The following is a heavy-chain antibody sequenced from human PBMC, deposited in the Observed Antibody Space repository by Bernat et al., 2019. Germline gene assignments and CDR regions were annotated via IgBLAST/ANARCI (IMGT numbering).Heavy chain of an antibody. CDR2: IIPIFGTA. CDR3: ARVRRYYYGSGSYPIHFDY. CDR1: GGTFSSYA. V-gene: IGHV1-69*01. J-gene: IGHJ4*02. D-gene: IGHD3-10*01. Sequence: QVQLVQSGAEVKKPGSSVKVSCKASGGTFSSYAISWVRQAPGQGLEWMGGIIPIFGTANYAQKFQGRVTITADESTSTAYMELSSLRSEDTAVYYCARVRRYYYGSGSYPIHFDYWGQGTLVTVSS.